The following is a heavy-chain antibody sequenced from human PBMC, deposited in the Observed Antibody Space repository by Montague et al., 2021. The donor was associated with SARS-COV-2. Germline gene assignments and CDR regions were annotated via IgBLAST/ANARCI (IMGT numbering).Heavy chain of an antibody. CDR3: ARGYQLRFLSRTSRQSTFDY. CDR2: INHSGST. CDR1: GGSFSGYY. J-gene: IGHJ4*02. D-gene: IGHD3-3*01. Sequence: SETLSLTCAVYGGSFSGYYWSWIRQPPGKGLEWIGYINHSGSTNYNPSLKSRVTISVDTSKNQFSLKLSSVTAADTAVYYCARGYQLRFLSRTSRQSTFDYWGQGTMVTVSS. V-gene: IGHV4-34*01.